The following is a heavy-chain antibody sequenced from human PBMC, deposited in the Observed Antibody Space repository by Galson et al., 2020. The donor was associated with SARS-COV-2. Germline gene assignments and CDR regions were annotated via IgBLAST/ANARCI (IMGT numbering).Heavy chain of an antibody. V-gene: IGHV1-24*01. Sequence: ASVKVSCKVSRYTLTELSMHWVRQAPGKGLEWMGGFDPEDGETIYAQKFQGRVTMTEDTSTDTAYMELSSLRSEDTAVYYCATTRGPSDYGDPVHWFDPWGQGTLVTVSS. CDR3: ATTRGPSDYGDPVHWFDP. CDR2: FDPEDGET. J-gene: IGHJ5*02. CDR1: RYTLTELS. D-gene: IGHD4-17*01.